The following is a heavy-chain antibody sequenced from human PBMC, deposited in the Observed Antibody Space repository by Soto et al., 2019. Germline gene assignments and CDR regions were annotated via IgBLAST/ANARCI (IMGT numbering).Heavy chain of an antibody. J-gene: IGHJ6*02. CDR3: AKQIQLWYYYYYGMYV. Sequence: GGSLRLSCAASGFTFSSYAMSWVRQAPGKGLEWVSAISGSGGSTYYADSVKGRFTISRDNSKNTLYLQMNSLRAEDTAVYYCAKQIQLWYYYYYGMYVWGQGTTVTVSS. CDR1: GFTFSSYA. D-gene: IGHD5-18*01. CDR2: ISGSGGST. V-gene: IGHV3-23*01.